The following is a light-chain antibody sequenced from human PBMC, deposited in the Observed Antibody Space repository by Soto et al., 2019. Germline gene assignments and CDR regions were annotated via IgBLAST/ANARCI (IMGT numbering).Light chain of an antibody. V-gene: IGKV1-33*01. CDR3: QKYDNLHLN. J-gene: IGKJ4*01. CDR2: DAS. CDR1: QSISSW. Sequence: DLQMTPSHSPLSPSVGYRVPITGRASQSISSWLAWYQQKPGRANKLLIYDASNLEAGVTSRFSGSGSGTDFTLTIRSMQPEDIATYYCQKYDNLHLNCGGGTTGDLK.